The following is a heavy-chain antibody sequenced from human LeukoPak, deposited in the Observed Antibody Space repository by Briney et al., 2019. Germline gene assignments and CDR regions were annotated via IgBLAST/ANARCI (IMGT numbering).Heavy chain of an antibody. CDR2: IYPGDSDT. J-gene: IGHJ3*02. V-gene: IGHV5-51*01. CDR3: ASAAPDAFDI. CDR1: GFSFSNYW. D-gene: IGHD6-25*01. Sequence: GESLKISCKDSGFSFSNYWIGWVRQMPGKGLEWMGIIYPGDSDTRYSPSFQGQVTISADKSISTAYLQWSSLKASDTAMYYCASAAPDAFDIWGQGTMVTVSS.